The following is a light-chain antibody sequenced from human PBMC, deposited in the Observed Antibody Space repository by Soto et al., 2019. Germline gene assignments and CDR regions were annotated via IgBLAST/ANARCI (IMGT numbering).Light chain of an antibody. J-gene: IGKJ1*01. Sequence: DIQMTQSPPSLSASVGDRVTITCRASQSISSFFNWYQQKSGKAPKLLIYDTSSLQSGVPSRFRGSGSWTDFTLTISSLHPEDFATYYCQQSYTTAWTFGQGTKVEVK. CDR3: QQSYTTAWT. CDR1: QSISSF. V-gene: IGKV1-39*01. CDR2: DTS.